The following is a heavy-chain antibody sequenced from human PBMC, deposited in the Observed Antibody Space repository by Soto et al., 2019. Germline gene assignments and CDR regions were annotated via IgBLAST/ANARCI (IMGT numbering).Heavy chain of an antibody. D-gene: IGHD5-18*01. CDR2: IYYSGST. V-gene: IGHV4-59*01. CDR1: GGSFSDYY. CDR3: AKDSGYNYGYFRWFDP. Sequence: SETLSLTCAVYGGSFSDYYWSWIRQPPGKGLEWIGYIYYSGSTYYNPSLKSRVTISVDTSKSQFSLKLSSVTAADTAVYYCAKDSGYNYGYFRWFDPWGQGTLVTVSS. J-gene: IGHJ5*02.